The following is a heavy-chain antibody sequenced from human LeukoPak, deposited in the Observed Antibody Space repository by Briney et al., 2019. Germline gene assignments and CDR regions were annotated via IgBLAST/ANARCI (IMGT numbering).Heavy chain of an antibody. CDR2: IFYSGRT. CDR3: ARGQKYISGFTVTELGSGYYDN. D-gene: IGHD5-18*01. J-gene: IGHJ4*02. Sequence: SETLSLTCSVSGGSISSYYWNWIRQPPGKGLEWIGYIFYSGRTSYNPSLRSRLTISVDTSKNHFSLTLSSVTAADTAVYYCARGQKYISGFTVTELGSGYYDNWGQGALVTVSS. CDR1: GGSISSYY. V-gene: IGHV4-59*01.